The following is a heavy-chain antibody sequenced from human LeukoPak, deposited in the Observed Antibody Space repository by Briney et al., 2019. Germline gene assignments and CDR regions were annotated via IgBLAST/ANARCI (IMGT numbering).Heavy chain of an antibody. CDR1: GYTFTSYG. Sequence: ASVKVPCKASGYTFTSYGISWVRQAPGQGLEWMGWISAYNGNTNYAQKLQGRVTMTTDTSTSTAYMELRSLRSDDTAVYYCASEPYDFWSGYLGNWGQGTLVTVSS. V-gene: IGHV1-18*01. CDR2: ISAYNGNT. CDR3: ASEPYDFWSGYLGN. D-gene: IGHD3-3*01. J-gene: IGHJ4*02.